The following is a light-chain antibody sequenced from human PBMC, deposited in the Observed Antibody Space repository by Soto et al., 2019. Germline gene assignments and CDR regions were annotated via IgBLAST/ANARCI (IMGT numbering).Light chain of an antibody. V-gene: IGKV1-39*01. Sequence: DIRMTQSPSSLSASVGDRVTITCRASQNINNFLSWYQQKPGKAPKLLIYAASSLQSGVPSRFSGSGSGTDFTLTISSLQPEDSASYFCQQTYSKGFGQGTKLEIK. CDR2: AAS. CDR1: QNINNF. CDR3: QQTYSKG. J-gene: IGKJ2*03.